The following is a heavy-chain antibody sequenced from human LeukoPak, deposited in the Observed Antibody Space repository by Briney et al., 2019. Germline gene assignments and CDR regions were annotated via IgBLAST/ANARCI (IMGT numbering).Heavy chain of an antibody. CDR1: GLTVSSNY. J-gene: IGHJ4*02. Sequence: GGSLRLSCAASGLTVSSNYMNWVRQAPGKGLEWVSVIFAADNTDYADSVKGRFIISRDNSKNTLYLQMNSLRAADTAVYYCARGGWLGSNYHPIDYWGQGTLVTVSS. CDR3: ARGGWLGSNYHPIDY. V-gene: IGHV3-66*01. CDR2: IFAADNT. D-gene: IGHD3-10*01.